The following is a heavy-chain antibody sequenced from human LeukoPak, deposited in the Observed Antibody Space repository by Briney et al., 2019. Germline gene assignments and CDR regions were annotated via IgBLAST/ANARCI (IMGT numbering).Heavy chain of an antibody. J-gene: IGHJ4*02. V-gene: IGHV4-4*02. Sequence: SETLSLACAVSGGSISSSNWWSWVRQPPGKGLEWIGEIYHSGSTNYNPSLKSRVTISVDKSKNQFSLKLSSVTAADTAVYYCARGSRIQLWPRDIDYWSQGTLVTVSS. D-gene: IGHD5-18*01. CDR1: GGSISSSNW. CDR2: IYHSGST. CDR3: ARGSRIQLWPRDIDY.